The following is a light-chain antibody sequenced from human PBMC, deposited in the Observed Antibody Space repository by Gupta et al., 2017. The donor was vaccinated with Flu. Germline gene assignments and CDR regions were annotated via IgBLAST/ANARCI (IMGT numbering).Light chain of an antibody. J-gene: IGKJ5*01. V-gene: IGKV3-15*01. CDR2: GAS. Sequence: IVMTQSPDTLSVSPGERATLSCRASQSISSNLAWYQHKPGLAPRLLIYGASTRATGIADRFSGSGSGTEFTLTISSLESEDFAVYYCQQYDDWPPITFGQGTRLEIK. CDR3: QQYDDWPPIT. CDR1: QSISSN.